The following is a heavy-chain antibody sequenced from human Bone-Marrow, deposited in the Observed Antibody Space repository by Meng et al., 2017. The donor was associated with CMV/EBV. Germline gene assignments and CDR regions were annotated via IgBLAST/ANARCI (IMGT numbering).Heavy chain of an antibody. V-gene: IGHV1-2*02. D-gene: IGHD6-19*01. Sequence: QGQLVQSGAGVKKPGASVKVSCKASGYTVTDYYIHWVRQAPGQWLEWMGWINPNDDTNYAQNFQGRVTMTRDMSINTVYMELSRLTSDDMAVYYCARSSGWSRFDYWGLGTLVTVSS. J-gene: IGHJ4*02. CDR1: GYTVTDYY. CDR2: INPNDDT. CDR3: ARSSGWSRFDY.